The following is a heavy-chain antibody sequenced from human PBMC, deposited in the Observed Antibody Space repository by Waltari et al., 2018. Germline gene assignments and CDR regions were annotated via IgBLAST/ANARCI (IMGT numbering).Heavy chain of an antibody. V-gene: IGHV1-69*12. CDR2: VIPIFGTP. CDR1: GGTFGTSA. CDR3: AKREIGYAFDI. Sequence: QVQLVQSGAAVKQPGASVKVSCKASGGTFGTSAITWVRQAPGQGLEWMGGVIPIFGTPNYAPKFQGRVTVSADPSTSTAYLEVRRLISEDTAVYYCAKREIGYAFDIWGHGTMVTVSS. D-gene: IGHD1-26*01. J-gene: IGHJ3*02.